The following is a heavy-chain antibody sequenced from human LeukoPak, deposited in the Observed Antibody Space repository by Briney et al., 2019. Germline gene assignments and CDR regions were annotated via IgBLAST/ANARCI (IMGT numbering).Heavy chain of an antibody. CDR3: ARVGEYSGYEDY. D-gene: IGHD5-12*01. CDR2: IYSGGST. Sequence: GGSLRLSCAASGFTVSSNYMSWVRQAPGKGLEWVSVIYSGGSTYYADSVKGRFTISRDNSKNTLYLQTNSLRAEDTAVYYCARVGEYSGYEDYWGQGTLVTVSS. J-gene: IGHJ4*02. CDR1: GFTVSSNY. V-gene: IGHV3-53*01.